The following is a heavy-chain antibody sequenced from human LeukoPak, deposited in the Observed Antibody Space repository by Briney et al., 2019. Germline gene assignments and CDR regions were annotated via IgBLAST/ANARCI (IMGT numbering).Heavy chain of an antibody. Sequence: GGSLRLSCAASGFTFSSYAMSWVRQAPGKGLEWVSAISGSGGSTYYADSVKGRFTISRDNSKNTLYLQMNSLRAEDTAVYYCAKDGRYYYDSSGYYYWGQGTLVTVSS. CDR1: GFTFSSYA. V-gene: IGHV3-23*01. CDR2: ISGSGGST. D-gene: IGHD3-22*01. J-gene: IGHJ4*02. CDR3: AKDGRYYYDSSGYYY.